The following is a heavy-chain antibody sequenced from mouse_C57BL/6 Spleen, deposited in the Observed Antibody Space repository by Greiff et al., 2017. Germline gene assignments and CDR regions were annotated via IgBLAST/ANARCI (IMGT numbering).Heavy chain of an antibody. V-gene: IGHV1-80*01. J-gene: IGHJ2*01. Sequence: QVQLKQSGAELVKPGASVKISCKASGYAFSSYWMNWVKQRPGKGLEWIGQIYPGDGDTNYNGKFKGKATLTADKSSSTAYMQLSSLTSEDSAVYFCAKSSYYYGSSWYFDYWGQGTTLTVSS. CDR3: AKSSYYYGSSWYFDY. D-gene: IGHD1-1*01. CDR2: IYPGDGDT. CDR1: GYAFSSYW.